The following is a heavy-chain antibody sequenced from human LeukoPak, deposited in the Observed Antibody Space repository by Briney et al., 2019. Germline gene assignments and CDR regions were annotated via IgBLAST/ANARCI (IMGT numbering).Heavy chain of an antibody. CDR1: GGSFSGYY. CDR2: INHRGST. CDR3: ARGGDTAAVNSNWFDP. V-gene: IGHV4-34*01. D-gene: IGHD3-16*01. Sequence: SETLSLTCAVYGGSFSGYYWSWIRQPPGKGLEWIGEINHRGSTNYNPSLKSRVTISVDTSKNQFSLKLSSVTAADTAVYYCARGGDTAAVNSNWFDPWGQGTLVTVSS. J-gene: IGHJ5*02.